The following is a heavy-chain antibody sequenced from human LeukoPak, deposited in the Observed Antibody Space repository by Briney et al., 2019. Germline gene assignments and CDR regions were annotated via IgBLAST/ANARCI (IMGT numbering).Heavy chain of an antibody. J-gene: IGHJ4*02. CDR3: ARDSNYDSSGYYPVSAY. V-gene: IGHV4-4*07. D-gene: IGHD3-22*01. Sequence: SETLPLPCTVSGGSISSYYWSWIRQPAGKGLEWIGRIYTSGSTNYNPSLKGRVTMSVDTSKNQFSLKLSSVTAPDTAVYYCARDSNYDSSGYYPVSAYWGRGTLVTVSS. CDR1: GGSISSYY. CDR2: IYTSGST.